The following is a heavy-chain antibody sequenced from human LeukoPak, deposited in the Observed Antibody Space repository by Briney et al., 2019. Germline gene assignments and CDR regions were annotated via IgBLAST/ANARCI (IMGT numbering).Heavy chain of an antibody. CDR3: ARRDCSSTSCYEN. CDR2: IYPGDSDT. D-gene: IGHD2-2*01. J-gene: IGHJ4*02. V-gene: IGHV5-51*01. CDR1: GYSFTSYW. Sequence: GESLKISCKGSGYSFTSYWIGWVRQMPGKGLEWMGIIYPGDSDTRYSPSFQGQVTISADKSISTAYLQGSSLEASDTAMYYCARRDCSSTSCYENWGQGTLVTVSS.